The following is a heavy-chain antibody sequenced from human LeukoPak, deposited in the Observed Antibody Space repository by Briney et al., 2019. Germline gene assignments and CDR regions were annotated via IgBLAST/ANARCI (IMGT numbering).Heavy chain of an antibody. CDR2: IYYSGST. CDR3: ARLLWGNYDSSGYYQGAFDI. D-gene: IGHD3-22*01. J-gene: IGHJ3*02. Sequence: SETLSLTCTVSGGSISSGGYYWSWIRQHPGKGLEWIGYIYYSGSTYYNPSLKSRVTISVDTSKNQFTLKLSSATAADTAVYYCARLLWGNYDSSGYYQGAFDIWGQGTMVTVSS. V-gene: IGHV4-31*03. CDR1: GGSISSGGYY.